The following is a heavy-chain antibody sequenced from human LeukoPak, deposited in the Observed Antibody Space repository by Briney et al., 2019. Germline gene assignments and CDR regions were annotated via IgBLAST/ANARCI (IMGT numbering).Heavy chain of an antibody. Sequence: GGSLRLSCVASGLNFDDSAMHWVRQAPGKGLEWVSAISGSGGSTYYADSVKGRFTISRDNSKNTLYLQMNSLRAEDTAVYYCANRLTNYYGSGSYYDYWGQGTLVTVSS. CDR2: ISGSGGST. CDR1: GLNFDDSA. CDR3: ANRLTNYYGSGSYYDY. J-gene: IGHJ4*02. V-gene: IGHV3-23*01. D-gene: IGHD3-10*01.